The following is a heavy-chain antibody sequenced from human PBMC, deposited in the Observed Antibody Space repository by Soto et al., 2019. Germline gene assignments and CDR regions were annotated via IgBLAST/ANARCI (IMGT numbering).Heavy chain of an antibody. CDR3: ARSENQPPGDWFDP. V-gene: IGHV3-30-3*01. CDR2: ISYDGSNK. CDR1: GFTFSSYA. J-gene: IGHJ5*02. Sequence: QVQLVESGGGVVQPGRSLRLSCAASGFTFSSYAMHWVRQAPGKGLEWVAVISYDGSNKYYADSVKGRFTISRDNSMNTLYLQMNSLRAEDTAVYYCARSENQPPGDWFDPWGQGTLVTVSS.